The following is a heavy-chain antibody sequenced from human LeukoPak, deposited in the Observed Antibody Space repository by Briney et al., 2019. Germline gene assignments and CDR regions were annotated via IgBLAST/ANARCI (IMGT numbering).Heavy chain of an antibody. D-gene: IGHD6-13*01. CDR2: ISYDGSNK. CDR1: GFTFSSFG. Sequence: PGGSLRLSCAASGFTFSSFGMHWVRQAPGKGLEWVAVISYDGSNKYYADSVKGRFTISRDNSKNTLYLQMNSLRAEDTAMYYCARDGYIKAWGQGTLVTVSS. CDR3: ARDGYIKA. V-gene: IGHV3-30*03. J-gene: IGHJ5*02.